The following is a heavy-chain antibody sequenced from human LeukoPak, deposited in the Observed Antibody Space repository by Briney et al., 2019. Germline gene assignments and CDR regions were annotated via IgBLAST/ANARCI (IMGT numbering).Heavy chain of an antibody. Sequence: GGSPRLSCAASGFTFSNYWMIWVRQAPGKGLEWVGNIKQDGSEKRYADSVRGRFSISRDNAQTSLYLQMNSLRAEDTAVYYCARASDPWLQLTWGQGTLVTVSS. CDR1: GFTFSNYW. V-gene: IGHV3-7*05. D-gene: IGHD5-24*01. J-gene: IGHJ5*02. CDR3: ARASDPWLQLT. CDR2: IKQDGSEK.